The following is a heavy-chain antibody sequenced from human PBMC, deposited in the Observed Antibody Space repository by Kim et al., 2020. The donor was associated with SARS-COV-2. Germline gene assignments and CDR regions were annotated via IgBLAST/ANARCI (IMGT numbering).Heavy chain of an antibody. D-gene: IGHD3-22*01. CDR2: VYHSGST. CDR1: GGSISSSFNY. Sequence: SETLSLTCTVSGGSISSSFNYWGWIRQPPGKGLEWIGSVYHSGSTYDSPSLKSRVTVSVDTSKNEFPLKVTSVTAADTAVYFCARLPHDSSGYVDCWGQGLLVTVSS. V-gene: IGHV4-39*01. J-gene: IGHJ4*02. CDR3: ARLPHDSSGYVDC.